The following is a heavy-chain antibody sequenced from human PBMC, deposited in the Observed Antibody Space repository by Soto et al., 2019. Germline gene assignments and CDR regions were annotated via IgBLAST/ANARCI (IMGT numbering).Heavy chain of an antibody. CDR2: IIPIPGTA. J-gene: IGHJ6*02. Sequence: SVKVACKASGGTFGRYAISWVRQAPGQELEWMGGIIPIPGTANYAQKFQGRVTIAADESTSTAYMELSSLRSEDTAVYYCARSQGSSTSLEIYYYYYYGMDVWGQGTTVTVSS. CDR3: ARSQGSSTSLEIYYYYYYGMDV. CDR1: GGTFGRYA. V-gene: IGHV1-69*13. D-gene: IGHD2-2*01.